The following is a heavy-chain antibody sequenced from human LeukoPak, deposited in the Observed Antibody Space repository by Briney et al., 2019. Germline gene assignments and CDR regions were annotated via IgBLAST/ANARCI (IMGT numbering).Heavy chain of an antibody. Sequence: GGSLRLSCAASGFTFSSYSMNWVRQAPGKGLEWVSYISSTSSYIYYADSVKGRFTISRDNARNSLYLQMNSLRVEDTAVYYCARDPGYSSEGGPWGQGTLVTVSS. V-gene: IGHV3-21*01. CDR2: ISSTSSYI. CDR3: ARDPGYSSEGGP. J-gene: IGHJ5*02. D-gene: IGHD6-25*01. CDR1: GFTFSSYS.